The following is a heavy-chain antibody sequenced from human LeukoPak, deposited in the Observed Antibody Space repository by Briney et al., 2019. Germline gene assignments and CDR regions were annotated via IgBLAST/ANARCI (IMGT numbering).Heavy chain of an antibody. Sequence: SETLSLTCAVYGGSFSGYYWSWIRQPPGKGLEWIGEINHSGSTNYNPSLKGRVTISVDTSKNQFSLKLSSVTAADTAVYYCARRNGSGNYWGQGTLVTVSS. CDR3: ARRNGSGNY. J-gene: IGHJ4*02. D-gene: IGHD3-10*01. V-gene: IGHV4-34*01. CDR1: GGSFSGYY. CDR2: INHSGST.